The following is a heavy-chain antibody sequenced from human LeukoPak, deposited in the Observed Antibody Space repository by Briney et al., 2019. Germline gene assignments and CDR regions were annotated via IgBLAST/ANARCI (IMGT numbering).Heavy chain of an antibody. CDR1: RGSTSTYY. J-gene: IGHJ5*02. Sequence: SETLSLTCTVSRGSTSTYYWSWIRQPPGKGLEWIGSIYYSGSTYYNPSLKSRVTISVDTSKNQFSLKLSSVTAADTAVYYCARHLSPASYYDSSGYSNWFDPWGQGTLVTVSS. CDR3: ARHLSPASYYDSSGYSNWFDP. V-gene: IGHV4-59*05. D-gene: IGHD3-22*01. CDR2: IYYSGST.